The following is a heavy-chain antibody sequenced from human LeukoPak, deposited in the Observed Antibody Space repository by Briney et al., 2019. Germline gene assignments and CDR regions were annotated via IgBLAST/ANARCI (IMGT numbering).Heavy chain of an antibody. Sequence: RPSETLSLTCTVSGGSISSSSHYWGWIRQPPGKGLEWIGSIYYSGSTYYNPSLKSRVTISVDTSKNQFSLKLSSVTAADTAVYYCARRAVAGTVDAFDIWGQGTMVTVAS. CDR2: IYYSGST. V-gene: IGHV4-39*01. J-gene: IGHJ3*02. CDR3: ARRAVAGTVDAFDI. D-gene: IGHD6-19*01. CDR1: GGSISSSSHY.